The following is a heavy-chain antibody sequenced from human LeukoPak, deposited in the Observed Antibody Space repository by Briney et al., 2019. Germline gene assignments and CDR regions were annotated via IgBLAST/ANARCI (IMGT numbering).Heavy chain of an antibody. CDR2: ISYDGSNK. Sequence: QPGRSLRLSCAASGFTFSSYAMHWVRQAPGKGLEWVAVISYDGSNKYYADSVKGRFTISRDNSKNTLYLQMNSLRAEDTAVYYCARGGMITFGGVIGDYWGQGTLVTVSS. CDR3: ARGGMITFGGVIGDY. J-gene: IGHJ4*02. CDR1: GFTFSSYA. D-gene: IGHD3-16*02. V-gene: IGHV3-30*04.